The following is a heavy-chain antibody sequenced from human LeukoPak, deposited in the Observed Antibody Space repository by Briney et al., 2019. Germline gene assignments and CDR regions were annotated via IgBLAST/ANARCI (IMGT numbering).Heavy chain of an antibody. D-gene: IGHD6-6*01. Sequence: ASVKVSCKASGYTFTSYYMHWVRQAPGQGLEWMGIINPSGGSTSYAQKFQGRVTMTRDTSTSTVYMELSSLRSDDTAVYYCARDFGGARPGFDFWGQGSLVTVSS. CDR1: GYTFTSYY. J-gene: IGHJ4*02. V-gene: IGHV1-46*01. CDR2: INPSGGST. CDR3: ARDFGGARPGFDF.